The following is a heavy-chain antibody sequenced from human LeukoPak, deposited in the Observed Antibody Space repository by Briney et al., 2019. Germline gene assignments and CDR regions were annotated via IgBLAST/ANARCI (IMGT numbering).Heavy chain of an antibody. Sequence: PGGSLRLSCAASGFIFSSYTMNWVRQAPGKGLEWVSYISSSSSTIYYADSVKGRFTISGDNSKNSLSLQMNSLRAEDTAVYYCAREFHGYSCDGGGYLVYWGQGTLVTVSS. CDR2: ISSSSSTI. J-gene: IGHJ4*02. CDR1: GFIFSSYT. D-gene: IGHD3-22*01. V-gene: IGHV3-48*01. CDR3: AREFHGYSCDGGGYLVY.